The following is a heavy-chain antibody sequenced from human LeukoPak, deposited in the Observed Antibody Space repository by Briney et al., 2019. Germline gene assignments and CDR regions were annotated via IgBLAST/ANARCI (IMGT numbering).Heavy chain of an antibody. CDR1: GGSISSYY. CDR3: ARQYYDSSGYRSDAFDI. V-gene: IGHV4-59*01. J-gene: IGHJ3*02. Sequence: SETLSLTCTVSGGSISSYYWSWIRQPPGKGLEWIGYIYYSGSTNYNPSLKSRVTITVDTSKNQFSLKLSSVTAADTAVYYCARQYYDSSGYRSDAFDIWGQGTMVTVSS. CDR2: IYYSGST. D-gene: IGHD3-22*01.